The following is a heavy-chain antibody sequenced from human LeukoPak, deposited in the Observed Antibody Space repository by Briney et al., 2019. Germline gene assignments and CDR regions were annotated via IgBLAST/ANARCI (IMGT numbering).Heavy chain of an antibody. D-gene: IGHD1-26*01. V-gene: IGHV3-15*01. Sequence: GGSLRLSCAASGFNFNYVWMSWVRQAPGKGLERVGRIRTKIDGETRDYAAPVKGRFTISRDDSKTTLYLQMNSLKTEDSAVYYCTTERNWELLRPLGMDIWGQGTTVTVSS. CDR3: TTERNWELLRPLGMDI. CDR1: GFNFNYVW. J-gene: IGHJ6*02. CDR2: IRTKIDGETR.